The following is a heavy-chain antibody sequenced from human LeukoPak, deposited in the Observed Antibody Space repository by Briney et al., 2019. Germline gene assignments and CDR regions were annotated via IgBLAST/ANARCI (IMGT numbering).Heavy chain of an antibody. CDR2: INHSRST. J-gene: IGHJ6*03. CDR3: ASGIAARFYYYYMDV. CDR1: GGSFSGYY. V-gene: IGHV4-34*01. Sequence: SETLSLTCAVYGGSFSGYYWSWIRQPPGKGLEWIGEINHSRSTNYNPSLKSRVTISVDTSKNQFSLKLSSVTAADTAVYYCASGIAARFYYYYMDVWGKGTTVTVSS. D-gene: IGHD6-6*01.